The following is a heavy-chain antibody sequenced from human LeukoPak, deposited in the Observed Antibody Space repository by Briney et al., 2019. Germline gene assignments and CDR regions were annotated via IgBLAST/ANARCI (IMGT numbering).Heavy chain of an antibody. CDR1: GGSLSSNY. J-gene: IGHJ4*02. V-gene: IGHV4-34*01. Sequence: SETLSLTCTVSGGSLSSNYWSWIRQPPGKGLEWIGEINHSGSTNYNPSLKSRVTISVDTSKNQFSLKLSSVTAADTAVYYCARGNMPGTTSYFDYWGQGTLVTVSS. CDR2: INHSGST. CDR3: ARGNMPGTTSYFDY. D-gene: IGHD1-1*01.